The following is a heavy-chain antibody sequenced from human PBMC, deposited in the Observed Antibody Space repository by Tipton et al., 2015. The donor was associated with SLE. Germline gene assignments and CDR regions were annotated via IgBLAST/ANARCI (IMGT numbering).Heavy chain of an antibody. J-gene: IGHJ4*02. Sequence: LRLSCAVYGGSFSGYYWSWIRQPPGKGLEWIGEINHSGSTNYNPSLKSRVTISVDTSKNQFSLKLSSVTAADTAVYYCARRVAELTFDYWGQGTLVTVSS. V-gene: IGHV4-34*01. CDR2: INHSGST. CDR3: ARRVAELTFDY. CDR1: GGSFSGYY. D-gene: IGHD2-15*01.